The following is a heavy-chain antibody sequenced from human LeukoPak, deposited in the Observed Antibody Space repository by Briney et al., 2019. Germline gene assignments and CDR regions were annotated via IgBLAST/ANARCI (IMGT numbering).Heavy chain of an antibody. J-gene: IGHJ6*03. CDR2: INPNSGGT. CDR1: GYTFTGCY. D-gene: IGHD1/OR15-1a*01. V-gene: IGHV1-2*02. CDR3: ARGNKFYYYMDV. Sequence: ASVKVSCKASGYTFTGCYMHWVRQAPGQGLEWMGWINPNSGGTNYAQKFQGRVTMTRDTSISTAYMELSRLRSDDTAVYYCARGNKFYYYMDVWGKGTTVTVSS.